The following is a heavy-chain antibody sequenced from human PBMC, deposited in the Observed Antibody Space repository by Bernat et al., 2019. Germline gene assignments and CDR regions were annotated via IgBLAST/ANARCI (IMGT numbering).Heavy chain of an antibody. V-gene: IGHV4-34*01. CDR3: AREGIAVAGSFDY. CDR1: GGSFSGYY. Sequence: QVQLQQWGAGLLKPSETLSLTCAVYGGSFSGYYWSWIRQPPGKGLEWIGEINHSGSTNYNPSLKSRVTISVDTSKNQFSLQLSSVTAADTAVYYCAREGIAVAGSFDYWGQGTLVTVSS. J-gene: IGHJ4*02. CDR2: INHSGST. D-gene: IGHD6-19*01.